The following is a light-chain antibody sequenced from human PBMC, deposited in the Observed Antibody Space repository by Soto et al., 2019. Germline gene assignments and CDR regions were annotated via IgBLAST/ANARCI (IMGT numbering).Light chain of an antibody. CDR1: QSISSW. J-gene: IGKJ5*01. Sequence: DIQMTQSPSTLSASVGDRVTITCRASQSISSWLAWYQQKPGKAPKLLIYKASSLESGVPSRFSGGGSGTEFTLTISSLQPEDVATYYCQNYNSAPITFGQGTRLEIK. CDR3: QNYNSAPIT. CDR2: KAS. V-gene: IGKV1-5*03.